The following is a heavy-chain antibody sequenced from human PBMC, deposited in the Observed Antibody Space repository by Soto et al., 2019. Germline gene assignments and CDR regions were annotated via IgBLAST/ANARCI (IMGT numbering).Heavy chain of an antibody. Sequence: QVQLVQSGAEVKKPGASVKVSCTASGYTFTSYGISWGRQAPGQGVEWMGWISAYNGNTNYAQKPQGRVITTTETSTSTAYMELWSLRSDDAAVYYCATDQGGSYYYWGQGTLVTVSS. J-gene: IGHJ4*02. CDR1: GYTFTSYG. D-gene: IGHD1-26*01. V-gene: IGHV1-18*01. CDR3: ATDQGGSYYY. CDR2: ISAYNGNT.